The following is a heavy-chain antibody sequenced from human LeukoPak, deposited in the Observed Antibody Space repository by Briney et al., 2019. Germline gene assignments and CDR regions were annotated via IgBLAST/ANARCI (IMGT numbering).Heavy chain of an antibody. D-gene: IGHD3-10*01. CDR1: GFTFSDYV. Sequence: GGTLRLSCAASGFTFSDYVMSWVRQAPGKGLEWVSAISCSGDSTYSLHSVKARFTSSRDNSRNTLYLQIHSLRAEDTAIYYCASSIVRGGYGDYDYWGQETQVIVS. CDR3: ASSIVRGGYGDYDY. J-gene: IGHJ4*02. CDR2: ISCSGDST. V-gene: IGHV3-23*01.